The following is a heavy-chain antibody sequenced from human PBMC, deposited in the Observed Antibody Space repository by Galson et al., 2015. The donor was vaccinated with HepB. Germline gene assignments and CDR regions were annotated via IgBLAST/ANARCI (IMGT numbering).Heavy chain of an antibody. Sequence: TLSLTCTVSGGSISSGGYYWSWIRQHPGKGLEWIGYIYYSGSTYYNPSLKSRVTISVDTSKNQFSLKLSSVTAADTAVYYCARGQTIFFDYWGQGTLVTVSS. CDR2: IYYSGST. D-gene: IGHD3-9*01. V-gene: IGHV4-31*03. J-gene: IGHJ4*02. CDR1: GGSISSGGYY. CDR3: ARGQTIFFDY.